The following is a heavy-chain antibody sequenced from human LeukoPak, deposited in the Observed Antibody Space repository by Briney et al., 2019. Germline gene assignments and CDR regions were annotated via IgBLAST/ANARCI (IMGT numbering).Heavy chain of an antibody. D-gene: IGHD6-13*01. V-gene: IGHV3-48*03. Sequence: GGSLRLSCAASGFTFSSYEMNWVRQAPGKGLEWVSYISSSGSTIYYADSVKGRFTISRDNAKNSLYLQMNSLRAEDTAVYYCWGSSWYDYYYYYMDVWGKGTTVTVSS. CDR3: WGSSWYDYYYYYMDV. CDR1: GFTFSSYE. J-gene: IGHJ6*03. CDR2: ISSSGSTI.